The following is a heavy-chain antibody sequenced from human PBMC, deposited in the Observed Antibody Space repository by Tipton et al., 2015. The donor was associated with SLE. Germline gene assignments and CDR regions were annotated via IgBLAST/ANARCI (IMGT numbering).Heavy chain of an antibody. CDR2: IYYSGST. Sequence: TLSLTCTVSGGSISSSSYYWGWIRQPPGKGLEWIGSIYYSGSTYYNPSLKSRVTISLDASTNQFSLRLSSVTAADTAVYYCARPGRATVTNWYFDLWGRGTLVTVSS. V-gene: IGHV4-39*07. CDR1: GGSISSSSYY. J-gene: IGHJ2*01. D-gene: IGHD4-17*01. CDR3: ARPGRATVTNWYFDL.